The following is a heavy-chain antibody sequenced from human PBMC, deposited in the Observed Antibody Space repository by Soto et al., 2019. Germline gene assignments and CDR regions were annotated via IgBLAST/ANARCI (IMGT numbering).Heavy chain of an antibody. J-gene: IGHJ3*01. Sequence: PGGSLRLSCAASGFTFSRYEMNWVRQAPGKGLEWIAYIHSSATTIYDADSVKGRFTISRDNAKNSLCLQLNSLSAEDTAVNYWATSWGGGGAFDFWGQGTMVTVSS. CDR2: IHSSATTI. D-gene: IGHD3-16*01. V-gene: IGHV3-48*03. CDR1: GFTFSRYE. CDR3: ATSWGGGGAFDF.